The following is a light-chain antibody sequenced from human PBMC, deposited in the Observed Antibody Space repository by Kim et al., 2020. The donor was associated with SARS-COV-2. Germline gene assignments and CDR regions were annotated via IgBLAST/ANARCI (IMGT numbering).Light chain of an antibody. J-gene: IGLJ3*02. CDR2: EDN. CDR3: QSYDSSNQV. Sequence: NFMLTQPHSVSEAPGKTVTISCTRSSGSIASNYVQWYQQRPGSAPTTVIYEDNQRPSGVPDRFSGSIDSSSNSASLTSPGLKTEDEADYYCQSYDSSNQVFGGGTQLTVL. V-gene: IGLV6-57*04. CDR1: SGSIASNY.